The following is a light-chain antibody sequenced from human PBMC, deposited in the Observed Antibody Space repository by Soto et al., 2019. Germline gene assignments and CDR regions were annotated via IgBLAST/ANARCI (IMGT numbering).Light chain of an antibody. CDR3: QHYNNWPPIT. J-gene: IGKJ5*01. CDR2: GAS. CDR1: RTVSVN. Sequence: EIVMTQSTATLSVSPRERATLPFKVSRTVSVNLAWYQQKPGQAPRLVIYGASTRATGVPARFSGSGSGTEFTLSISRVQSEDFALYYCQHYNNWPPITFGQGTRLEI. V-gene: IGKV3-15*01.